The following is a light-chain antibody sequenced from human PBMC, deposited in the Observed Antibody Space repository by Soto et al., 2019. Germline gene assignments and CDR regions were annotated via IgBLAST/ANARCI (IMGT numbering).Light chain of an antibody. CDR2: AAS. V-gene: IGKV1-39*01. CDR3: QQSYSTPYT. CDR1: QSISSY. Sequence: DIQMTQSPSSLSASVGDRVTITCRASQSISSYVNWYQQKPGKAPKLLSYAASSLQSGVPSRFSGSGSGTDFTLTISSLQPEDFANYYCQQSYSTPYTFGQGTKLEIK. J-gene: IGKJ2*01.